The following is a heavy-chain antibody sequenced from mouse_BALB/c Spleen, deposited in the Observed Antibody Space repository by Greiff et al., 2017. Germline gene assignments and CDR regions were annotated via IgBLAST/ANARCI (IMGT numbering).Heavy chain of an antibody. D-gene: IGHD6-1*01. CDR1: GFTFSDYY. CDR2: ISDGGSYT. Sequence: EVKLVESGGGLVKPGGSLKLSCAASGFTFSDYYMYWVRQTPEKRLEWVATISDGGSYTYYPDSVKGRFTISRDNAKNNLYLQMSSLKSEDTAMYYCARDHGASIFAYWGQGTLVTVSA. J-gene: IGHJ3*01. CDR3: ARDHGASIFAY. V-gene: IGHV5-4*02.